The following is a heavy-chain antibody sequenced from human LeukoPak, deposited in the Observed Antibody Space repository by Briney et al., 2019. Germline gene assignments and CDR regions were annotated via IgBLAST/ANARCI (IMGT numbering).Heavy chain of an antibody. Sequence: SETLSLTCTVSGGSISSYYWSWIRQPPGKGLEWIGEINHSGSTNYDPSLKSRVTISVDTSKNQFSLKLSSVTAADTAVYYCAREGGYDQIDYWGQGTLVTVSS. CDR3: AREGGYDQIDY. CDR2: INHSGST. CDR1: GGSISSYY. D-gene: IGHD5-12*01. J-gene: IGHJ4*02. V-gene: IGHV4-34*01.